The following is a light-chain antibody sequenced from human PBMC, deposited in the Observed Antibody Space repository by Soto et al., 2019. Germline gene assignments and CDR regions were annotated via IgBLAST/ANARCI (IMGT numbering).Light chain of an antibody. CDR3: QQYYSIPKT. Sequence: IVMTQSPDSLAVSLGERATINCKSSQNILYTSNNKNYLAWYQQKPGQPPKLLIYWASTRESGVPDRFSGTGSGTDFTLTISSLQAEDVAVYYCQQYYSIPKTFGQGTKVDNK. CDR2: WAS. J-gene: IGKJ1*01. CDR1: QNILYTSNNKNY. V-gene: IGKV4-1*01.